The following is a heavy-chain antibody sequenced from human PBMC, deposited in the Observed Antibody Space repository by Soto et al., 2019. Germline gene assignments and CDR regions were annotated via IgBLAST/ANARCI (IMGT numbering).Heavy chain of an antibody. V-gene: IGHV3-23*01. Sequence: LSLTCAVYGGSFSGYYWSWIRQPPGKGLEWVSAISGSGGTTYYADSVKGRFTISRDNSKNTLYLQMNSLRAEDTAVYYCAKNFYSNWYYFDFWGQGTLVTVSS. CDR3: AKNFYSNWYYFDF. D-gene: IGHD7-27*01. J-gene: IGHJ4*02. CDR1: GGSFSGYY. CDR2: ISGSGGTT.